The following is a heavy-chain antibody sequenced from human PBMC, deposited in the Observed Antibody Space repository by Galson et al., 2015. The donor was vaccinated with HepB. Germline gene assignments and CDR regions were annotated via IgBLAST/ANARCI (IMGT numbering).Heavy chain of an antibody. Sequence: SETLSLTCTVSGGSISSSSYYWGWIRQPPGKGLEWIGSIYYSGSTYYNPSLKSRVTISVDTSKNQFSLKLSSVTAADTAVYYCARVLELTHDYWGQGTLVTVSS. V-gene: IGHV4-39*01. CDR1: GGSISSSSYY. J-gene: IGHJ4*02. D-gene: IGHD1-26*01. CDR2: IYYSGST. CDR3: ARVLELTHDY.